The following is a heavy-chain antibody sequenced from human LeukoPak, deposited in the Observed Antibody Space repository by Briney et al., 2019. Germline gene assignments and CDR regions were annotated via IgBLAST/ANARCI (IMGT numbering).Heavy chain of an antibody. Sequence: PGGSLRLSCAASGFTFSSYAMSWVRQVPGKGLEWVSAISGSGGSTYYADSVKGRFTISRDNSKNTLYLQMNSLRAEDTAVYYCARPSYSSGWYRYWGQGTLVTVSS. D-gene: IGHD6-19*01. CDR3: ARPSYSSGWYRY. V-gene: IGHV3-23*01. CDR1: GFTFSSYA. J-gene: IGHJ4*02. CDR2: ISGSGGST.